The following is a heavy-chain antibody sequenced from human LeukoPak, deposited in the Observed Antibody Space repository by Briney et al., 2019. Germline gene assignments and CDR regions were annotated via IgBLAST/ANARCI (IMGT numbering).Heavy chain of an antibody. J-gene: IGHJ5*02. Sequence: GGSLRLSCAASGFSFSNYGMHRVRQAPGKGLEWVAFIRFDEINEYYADSVKGRFTISRDSSKNTLYLQMNSLRAEDTAVYYCAKNPSGVDIAATEPWGQGTLVTVPS. CDR3: AKNPSGVDIAATEP. CDR1: GFSFSNYG. V-gene: IGHV3-30*02. D-gene: IGHD6-13*01. CDR2: IRFDEINE.